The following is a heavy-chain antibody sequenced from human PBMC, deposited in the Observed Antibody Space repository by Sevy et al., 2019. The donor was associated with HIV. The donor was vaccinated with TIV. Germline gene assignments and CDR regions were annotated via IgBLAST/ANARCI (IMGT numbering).Heavy chain of an antibody. D-gene: IGHD3-22*01. CDR2: ISGSGSRT. CDR1: GFSFDSYG. J-gene: IGHJ6*03. CDR3: AKGWRGHYDPDEIGYYFYYYNMDV. Sequence: GGSLRLSCAVSGFSFDSYGMTWVRQAPGKGLEWVSGISGSGSRTYYADSVKGRFIISRDNSKNTLDLQMNRLRSEDTAIYYCAKGWRGHYDPDEIGYYFYYYNMDVWGKGTTVTVSS. V-gene: IGHV3-23*01.